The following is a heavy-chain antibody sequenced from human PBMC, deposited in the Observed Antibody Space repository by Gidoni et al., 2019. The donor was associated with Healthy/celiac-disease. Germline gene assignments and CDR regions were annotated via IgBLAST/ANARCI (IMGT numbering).Heavy chain of an antibody. CDR1: GFTFGDYA. CDR3: TREFAFDSQGGFDY. J-gene: IGHJ4*02. CDR2: IRSKAYGGTT. V-gene: IGHV3-49*05. D-gene: IGHD3-3*02. Sequence: VQLVASGGGLVKPGRSLRLSCTASGFTFGDYAMSWFRQAPGKGLEWVGFIRSKAYGGTTEYAASVKGRFTISRDDSKSIAYLQMNSLKTEDTAVYYCTREFAFDSQGGFDYWGQGTLVTVSS.